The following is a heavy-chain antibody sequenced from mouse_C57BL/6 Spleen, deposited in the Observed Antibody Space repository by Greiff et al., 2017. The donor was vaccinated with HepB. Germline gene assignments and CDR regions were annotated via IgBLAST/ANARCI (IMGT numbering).Heavy chain of an antibody. CDR2: IDPEDGET. D-gene: IGHD3-3*01. Sequence: EVQGVESGAELVKPGASVKLSCTASGFNIKDYYMHWVKQSTEQGLEWIGRIDPEDGETKYAPKFQGKATITADTSSNTAYLQLSSLTSEDTAVYYCARGDEDWYFDVWGTGTTVTVSS. J-gene: IGHJ1*03. CDR1: GFNIKDYY. CDR3: ARGDEDWYFDV. V-gene: IGHV14-2*01.